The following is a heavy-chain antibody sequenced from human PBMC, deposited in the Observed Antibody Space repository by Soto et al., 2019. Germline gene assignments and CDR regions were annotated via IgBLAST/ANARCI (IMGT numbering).Heavy chain of an antibody. CDR2: ISSSSSTI. CDR3: ARVIWSGHLTSDL. J-gene: IGHJ5*02. CDR1: GFTFSSNS. V-gene: IGHV3-48*02. D-gene: IGHD3-3*01. Sequence: EVQVVESGGGLVQPGGSLRLSCAASGFTFSSNSMNWVRQAPGKGLEWISYISSSSSTIYADSVKGRFTISRDNAENSLYLQTNRLRDEDPAVYYCARVIWSGHLTSDLWGQGTLVTVSS.